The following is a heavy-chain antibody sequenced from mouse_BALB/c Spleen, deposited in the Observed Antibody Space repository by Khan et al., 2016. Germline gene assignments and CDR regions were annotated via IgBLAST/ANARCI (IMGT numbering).Heavy chain of an antibody. CDR3: TRGDYGSSRPAD. CDR1: GYTFTSYW. D-gene: IGHD1-1*01. V-gene: IGHV1-5*01. Sequence: VQLQQSGTVLARPGASVKMSCKASGYTFTSYWMHWVKQRPGQGLEWIGAIYPGNSDTSYNQKFKGKAKLTAVTSTSTAYMELSSLTNEDSAVYYCTRGDYGSSRPADWGQGTLVTVSA. J-gene: IGHJ3*01. CDR2: IYPGNSDT.